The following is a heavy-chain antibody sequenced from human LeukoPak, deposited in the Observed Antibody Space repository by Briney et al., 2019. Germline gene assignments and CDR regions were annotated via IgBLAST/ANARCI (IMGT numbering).Heavy chain of an antibody. CDR3: AKDRYGSAGY. CDR1: GFSFG. Sequence: PGGSLRLSCAASGFSFGMSWVRQAPGKGLEWVSAIGGSGGNTYYADSVKGRFTISRDNAKKSLFLQMNSLRAEDTAVYYCAKDRYGSAGYWGQGTLVTVSS. D-gene: IGHD3-9*01. V-gene: IGHV3-23*01. J-gene: IGHJ4*02. CDR2: IGGSGGNT.